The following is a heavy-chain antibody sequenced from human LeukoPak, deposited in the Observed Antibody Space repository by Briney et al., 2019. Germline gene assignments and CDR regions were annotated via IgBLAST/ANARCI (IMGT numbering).Heavy chain of an antibody. CDR2: ISGSGGST. J-gene: IGHJ4*02. CDR3: ASGSSSWYGSVGNY. CDR1: GFTFSSYA. Sequence: GGSLRLSCAASGFTFSSYAMSWVRQAPGKGLEWVSAISGSGGSTYYADSVKGRFTISRDNSKNTLYLQMNSLRAEDTAVYYCASGSSSWYGSVGNYWGQGTLVTVSS. D-gene: IGHD6-13*01. V-gene: IGHV3-23*01.